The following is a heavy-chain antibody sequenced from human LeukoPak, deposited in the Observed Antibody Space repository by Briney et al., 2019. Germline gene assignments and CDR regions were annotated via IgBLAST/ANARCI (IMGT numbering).Heavy chain of an antibody. J-gene: IGHJ5*02. D-gene: IGHD2-15*01. CDR2: IIPIFGTA. V-gene: IGHV1-69*06. Sequence: ASVKVSCKASGGTFSSYAISWVRQAPGQGLEWMGGIIPIFGTANYAQKFQGRVTITADKSTSTAYMELSSLRSEDTVVYYCAREDGYCSGGSCSNWFDPWGQGTLVTVSS. CDR1: GGTFSSYA. CDR3: AREDGYCSGGSCSNWFDP.